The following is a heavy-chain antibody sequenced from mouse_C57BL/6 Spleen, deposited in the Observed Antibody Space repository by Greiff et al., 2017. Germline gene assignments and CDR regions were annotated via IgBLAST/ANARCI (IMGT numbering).Heavy chain of an antibody. CDR2: ISSGGSYT. V-gene: IGHV5-6*02. CDR3: ARRVDSSGYYYAMDY. D-gene: IGHD3-2*02. J-gene: IGHJ4*01. Sequence: EVKLMESGGDLVKPGGSLKLSCAASGFTFSSYGMSWVRQTPDKRLEWVATISSGGSYTYYPDSVKGRITISRDNAKNTLYLQMSSLKSEDTAMYHGARRVDSSGYYYAMDYWGQGTSVTVSS. CDR1: GFTFSSYG.